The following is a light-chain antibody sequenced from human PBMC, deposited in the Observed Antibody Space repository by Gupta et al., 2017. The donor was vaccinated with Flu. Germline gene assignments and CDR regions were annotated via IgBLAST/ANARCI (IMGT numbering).Light chain of an antibody. CDR1: SSDVGGYNY. Sequence: QSALTKPRSVSGSPGPSVSLSSTGPSSDVGGYNYVSWHQQHPGKARKLMIYDVSKRPAGVPDRFSGSKSGNTASLTISGRQDEEEAEYYCCSYAGSDTWVFGGGTKLTVL. J-gene: IGLJ3*02. CDR2: DVS. CDR3: CSYAGSDTWV. V-gene: IGLV2-11*01.